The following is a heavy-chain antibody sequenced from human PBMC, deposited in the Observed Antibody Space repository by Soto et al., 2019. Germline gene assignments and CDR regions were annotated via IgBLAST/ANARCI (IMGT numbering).Heavy chain of an antibody. CDR2: IYPGDSDT. J-gene: IGHJ6*02. CDR1: GYSFTSYW. V-gene: IGHV5-51*01. CDR3: ARSGYSYGPRDYYYGMDV. D-gene: IGHD5-18*01. Sequence: PGESLKISCKGSGYSFTSYWIGWVRQMPGKGLEWMGIIYPGDSDTRYSPSFQGQVTISADKPISTAYLQWSSLKASDTAMYYCARSGYSYGPRDYYYGMDVWGQGTTVTVSS.